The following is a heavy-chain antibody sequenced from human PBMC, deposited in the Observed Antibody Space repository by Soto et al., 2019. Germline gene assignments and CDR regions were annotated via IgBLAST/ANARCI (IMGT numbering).Heavy chain of an antibody. Sequence: GGALRLSGAAPGFTFSSSRMDWVRQAPGKGLEWVANINPDGRENHYVGSVEGRFTISRDNARNALYLQISSLTAEDSAFYFCSRSLNSWGQGTRVTVSS. V-gene: IGHV3-7*01. J-gene: IGHJ4*02. CDR1: GFTFSSSR. CDR2: INPDGREN. CDR3: SRSLNS.